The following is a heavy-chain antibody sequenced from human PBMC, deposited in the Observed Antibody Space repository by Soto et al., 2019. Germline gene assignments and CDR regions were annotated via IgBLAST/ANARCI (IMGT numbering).Heavy chain of an antibody. D-gene: IGHD3-10*01. Sequence: EVQLVESGGGLVQPGGSLRLSCAASGFTFSDYWMSWVRQAPGKGLECVANIKTDGSEKYYVDPVKGRFTISRDNAKNSLYLQMNSLIAEDTAVYYRASSMGRGGNDYWGQGTLVAVSS. J-gene: IGHJ4*02. CDR2: IKTDGSEK. V-gene: IGHV3-7*05. CDR1: GFTFSDYW. CDR3: ASSMGRGGNDY.